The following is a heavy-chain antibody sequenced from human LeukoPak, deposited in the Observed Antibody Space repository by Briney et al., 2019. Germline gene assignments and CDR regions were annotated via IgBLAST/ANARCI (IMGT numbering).Heavy chain of an antibody. CDR1: GYTFTSYY. J-gene: IGHJ5*02. V-gene: IGHV1-2*02. Sequence: GASVKVSCKASGYTFTSYYMHWVRQAPGQGLEWMGWINTKSGRTSSARKFQGRVTMTRDPSITTVYMDMAWLTSDDTAIYFCARADFIDAGPYLIGPWGQGTLVTVSS. CDR3: ARADFIDAGPYLIGP. CDR2: INTKSGRT. D-gene: IGHD3-3*01.